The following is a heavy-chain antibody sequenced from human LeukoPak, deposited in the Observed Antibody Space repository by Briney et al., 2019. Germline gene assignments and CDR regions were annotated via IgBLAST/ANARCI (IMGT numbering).Heavy chain of an antibody. CDR2: INHSGST. V-gene: IGHV4-34*01. J-gene: IGHJ4*02. D-gene: IGHD6-19*01. CDR3: ARGFSGWPRNFGY. Sequence: PSETLSLTCAVYGGSFSGYYWSWIRQPPGKGLEWTGEINHSGSTNYNPSLKSRVTISVDTSKNQFSLKLSSVTAADTAVYYCARGFSGWPRNFGYWGQGTLVTVSS. CDR1: GGSFSGYY.